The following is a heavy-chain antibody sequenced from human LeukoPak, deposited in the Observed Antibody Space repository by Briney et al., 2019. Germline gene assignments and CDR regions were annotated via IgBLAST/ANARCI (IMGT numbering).Heavy chain of an antibody. CDR1: GFTFSSYS. Sequence: GGSLRLSCAASGFTFSSYSMNWVRQAPGKGLEWVSYISSGRTTYYADSVKGRFTISRDNAKNSLYLQMNSLTAEDTAVYYCARGGYSYGHPFDYWGQGTLVTVSS. J-gene: IGHJ4*02. CDR2: ISSGRTT. CDR3: ARGGYSYGHPFDY. V-gene: IGHV3-48*04. D-gene: IGHD5-18*01.